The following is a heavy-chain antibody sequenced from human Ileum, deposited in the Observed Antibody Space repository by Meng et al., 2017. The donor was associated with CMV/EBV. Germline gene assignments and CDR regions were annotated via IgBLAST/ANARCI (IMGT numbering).Heavy chain of an antibody. Sequence: SGYRFTTHAMHWVRQAPGQSLEWMGSINVANGDTKYAQRFHGRLTITIDTSASTAYMELTSLRSEDTAVYYCTRANSNYAITSTPFDPWGQGTLVTAS. CDR2: INVANGDT. V-gene: IGHV1-3*01. CDR1: GYRFTTHA. CDR3: TRANSNYAITSTPFDP. D-gene: IGHD2-15*01. J-gene: IGHJ5*02.